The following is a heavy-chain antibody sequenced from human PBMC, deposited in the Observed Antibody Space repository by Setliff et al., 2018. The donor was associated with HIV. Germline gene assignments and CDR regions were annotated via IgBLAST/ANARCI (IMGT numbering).Heavy chain of an antibody. CDR3: ASLNGFCSGRNCLPRGYFDS. CDR1: GDFSHYA. CDR2: ITPLFGTT. D-gene: IGHD2-15*01. Sequence: SVKVSCKASGDFSHYATNWVRQAPGQGLEWMGAITPLFGTTNYAQHFQGRLTITADESTNTVYMELNSLTSEDTAVYYCASLNGFCSGRNCLPRGYFDSWGQG. J-gene: IGHJ4*02. V-gene: IGHV1-69*13.